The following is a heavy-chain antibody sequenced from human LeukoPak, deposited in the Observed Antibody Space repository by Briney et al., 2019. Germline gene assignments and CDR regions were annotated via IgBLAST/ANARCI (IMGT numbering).Heavy chain of an antibody. V-gene: IGHV3-33*01. D-gene: IGHD3-10*01. CDR3: ARDRGITMVRGLLY. CDR2: IWYDGSNK. CDR1: GFTFSSYG. J-gene: IGHJ4*02. Sequence: GGSLSLSCAASGFTFSSYGMHWVRQAPGKGLEWVAVIWYDGSNKYYADSVKGRFTISRDNSKNTLYLQMNSLRAEDTAVYYCARDRGITMVRGLLYWGQGTLVTVSS.